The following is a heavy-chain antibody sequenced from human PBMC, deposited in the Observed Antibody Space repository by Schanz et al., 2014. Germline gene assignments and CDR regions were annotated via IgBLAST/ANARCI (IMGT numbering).Heavy chain of an antibody. CDR3: ARGGRTTYNYYYGMDV. CDR2: IYYSGST. D-gene: IGHD1-1*01. V-gene: IGHV4-30-4*07. J-gene: IGHJ6*02. CDR1: GGSISSGGYS. Sequence: QVQLQESGPGLVKPSQTLSLTCAVSGGSISSGGYSWNWIRQPPGKGLEWIVYIYYSGSTYYNPSLKSRVTISVATSKNQFSLKLSSGTAADTAVYYCARGGRTTYNYYYGMDVWGQGTTVTVSS.